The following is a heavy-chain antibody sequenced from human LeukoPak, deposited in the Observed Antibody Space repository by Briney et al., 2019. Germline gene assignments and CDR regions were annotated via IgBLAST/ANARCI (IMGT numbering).Heavy chain of an antibody. CDR1: GGSFSGSY. D-gene: IGHD4-17*01. CDR2: INHSGST. V-gene: IGHV4-34*01. CDR3: ARVMTTVTTFKTYAYGMDV. J-gene: IGHJ6*02. Sequence: FETLPLTCAVYGGSFSGSYWTWIRQPPGKGLEWIGEINHSGSTNYNPSLKSRVTISIDTSKNQFSLRLSSVTAADTAVYYCARVMTTVTTFKTYAYGMDVWGQGT.